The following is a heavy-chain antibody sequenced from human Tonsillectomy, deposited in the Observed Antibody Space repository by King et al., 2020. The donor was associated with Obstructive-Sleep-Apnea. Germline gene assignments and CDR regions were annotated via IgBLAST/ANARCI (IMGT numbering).Heavy chain of an antibody. J-gene: IGHJ3*02. CDR3: ARASGILTGYPDAFDI. D-gene: IGHD3-9*01. Sequence: QLQESGPGLVKPSETLSLTCTVSGGSISSYYWSWIRQPPGKGLEWIVYIYYSVSTNYNPSLKSRVTISVDTSKNQFSLKLSSVTAADTAVYYCARASGILTGYPDAFDIWGQGTMVTVSS. V-gene: IGHV4-59*01. CDR1: GGSISSYY. CDR2: IYYSVST.